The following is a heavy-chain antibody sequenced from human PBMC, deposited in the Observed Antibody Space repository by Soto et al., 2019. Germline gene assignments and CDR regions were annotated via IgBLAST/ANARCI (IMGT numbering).Heavy chain of an antibody. J-gene: IGHJ6*02. CDR3: ARGLRDSSGIGNGYYYYGMDV. CDR1: GYTFTSYD. V-gene: IGHV1-8*01. D-gene: IGHD6-19*01. CDR2: MNPNSGNT. Sequence: ASVKVSGKASGYTFTSYDINWVRQATGQGLEWMGWMNPNSGNTGYAQKFQGRVTMTRNTSISTAYMELSSLRSEDTAVYYCARGLRDSSGIGNGYYYYGMDVWGQGTTVTVSS.